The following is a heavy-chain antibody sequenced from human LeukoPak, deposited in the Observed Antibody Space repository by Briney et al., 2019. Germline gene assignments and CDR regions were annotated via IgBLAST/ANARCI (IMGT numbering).Heavy chain of an antibody. CDR1: EFSFGGYA. Sequence: GGSLRLSCAASEFSFGGYAMSWVRQAPGKGLEWVSAISGSGATTYYADSVKGRFSISRDNFDNTLYLQMNSLSAEDTAVYYCAKSFRGYSGSYFDYWGQGTLVTVSS. J-gene: IGHJ4*02. CDR3: AKSFRGYSGSYFDY. V-gene: IGHV3-23*01. D-gene: IGHD1-26*01. CDR2: ISGSGATT.